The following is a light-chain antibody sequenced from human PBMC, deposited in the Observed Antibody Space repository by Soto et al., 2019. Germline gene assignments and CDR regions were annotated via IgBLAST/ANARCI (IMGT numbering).Light chain of an antibody. J-gene: IGLJ1*01. CDR1: SSNIGSNT. V-gene: IGLV1-44*01. Sequence: QSALTQPPSASGTPGQRVTISCSGRSSNIGSNTVNWYQRLPGTAPKLLIYSNNQRPSGVPDRFSGSKSGTSASLAISGLQSEDEADYYCAAWDDSLNGFYVFGTGTKVTVL. CDR2: SNN. CDR3: AAWDDSLNGFYV.